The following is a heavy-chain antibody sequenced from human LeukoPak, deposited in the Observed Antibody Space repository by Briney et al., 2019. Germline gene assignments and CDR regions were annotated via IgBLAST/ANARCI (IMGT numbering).Heavy chain of an antibody. CDR2: ISGSGRST. CDR3: AKTARGSSLRFDP. D-gene: IGHD2-15*01. J-gene: IGHJ5*02. Sequence: GGCLRLSCAPSASSFSSYAISWVRPPAGEGMGWVSAISGSGRSTYYADSVKGRFTISRDNSKNTLYLQMNSLRAEDTAVYYGAKTARGSSLRFDPWGQGTLVTVSS. V-gene: IGHV3-23*01. CDR1: ASSFSSYA.